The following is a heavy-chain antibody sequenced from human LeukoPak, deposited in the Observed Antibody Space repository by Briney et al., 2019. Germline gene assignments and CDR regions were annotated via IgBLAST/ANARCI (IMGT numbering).Heavy chain of an antibody. J-gene: IGHJ4*02. V-gene: IGHV3-43*02. Sequence: GGSLRLSCAASGFTFTDYGLHWVRQAPGKGLEWVSLISGDGGSTYYADSVKGRFTISRDNSKNSLYLQMNSLRTEDTALYYCAKDAQICSSWLSTALGHYDSSDYVGTYCHYWRQGTLVTVSS. CDR1: GFTFTDYG. CDR2: ISGDGGST. CDR3: AKDAQICSSWLSTALGHYDSSDYVGTYCHY. D-gene: IGHD3-22*01.